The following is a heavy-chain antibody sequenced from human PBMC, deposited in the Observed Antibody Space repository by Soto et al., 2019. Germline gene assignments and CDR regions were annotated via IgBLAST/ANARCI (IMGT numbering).Heavy chain of an antibody. Sequence: QVQLVQSGAEVKKPGASVKVSCKASGYTFSSFGISWVRQAPGQGLEWMAWISTYNGDTNYAQNLQGRVTMTTDTXTSTAYMELRSLRSDDTAVYYCARDSTSALYGMDVWGQGTTVTVSS. D-gene: IGHD6-6*01. V-gene: IGHV1-18*01. J-gene: IGHJ6*02. CDR3: ARDSTSALYGMDV. CDR1: GYTFSSFG. CDR2: ISTYNGDT.